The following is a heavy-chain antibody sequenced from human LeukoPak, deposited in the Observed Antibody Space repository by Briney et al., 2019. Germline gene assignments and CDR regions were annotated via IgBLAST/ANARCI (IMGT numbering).Heavy chain of an antibody. J-gene: IGHJ6*03. CDR2: ITASSTAI. CDR1: GFTFNTYT. Sequence: PGGSLRLSCAASGFTFNTYTMNWVRQAPGKGLEWVSSITASSTAIYSADSVKGRFTISRDNAKNSLYLQMNSLRAEDTALYYCARERATLDYYYYMDVWGKGTTVTVSS. V-gene: IGHV3-21*04. D-gene: IGHD5-12*01. CDR3: ARERATLDYYYYMDV.